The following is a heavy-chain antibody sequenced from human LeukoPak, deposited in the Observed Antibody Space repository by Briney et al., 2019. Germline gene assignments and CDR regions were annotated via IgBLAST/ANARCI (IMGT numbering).Heavy chain of an antibody. CDR1: GGSVSSGSYY. CDR2: FYYSGTT. Sequence: SETLSLTCTVSGGSVSSGSYYWSWIRQPPGKGLEWIGYFYYSGTTNYNPSLKSRVTISVETSKNHFSLKLSSVTAADTAVYYCARVVITQGSYFDYWGQGTLVTVSS. D-gene: IGHD3-22*01. V-gene: IGHV4-61*03. CDR3: ARVVITQGSYFDY. J-gene: IGHJ4*02.